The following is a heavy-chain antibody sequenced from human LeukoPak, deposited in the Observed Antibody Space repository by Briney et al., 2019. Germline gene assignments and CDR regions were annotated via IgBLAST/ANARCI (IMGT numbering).Heavy chain of an antibody. CDR3: AKDRKGYGSGSYLDY. J-gene: IGHJ4*02. CDR2: ISGSGGST. D-gene: IGHD3-10*01. V-gene: IGHV3-23*01. Sequence: TGGSLRLSCAASGFTFSSYAMSWVRQAPGKGLEWVSAISGSGGSTYYADSVKGRFTISRDNSKNTLYLQMNSLRAEDTAVYYCAKDRKGYGSGSYLDYWGQGTLVTVSS. CDR1: GFTFSSYA.